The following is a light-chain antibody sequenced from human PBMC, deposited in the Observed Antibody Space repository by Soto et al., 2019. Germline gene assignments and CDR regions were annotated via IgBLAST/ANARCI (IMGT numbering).Light chain of an antibody. J-gene: IGLJ1*01. V-gene: IGLV2-14*01. Sequence: QSALTQPASVSGSPGQSITISCTGTSSDVGGYNYVSWYQQRPGKAPKLMIYDVSNRPSGVSNRFSGSKSGNTASLTISGLQAEDEADYYCSSYTSSSTLYVVGTGTKLTVL. CDR2: DVS. CDR3: SSYTSSSTLYV. CDR1: SSDVGGYNY.